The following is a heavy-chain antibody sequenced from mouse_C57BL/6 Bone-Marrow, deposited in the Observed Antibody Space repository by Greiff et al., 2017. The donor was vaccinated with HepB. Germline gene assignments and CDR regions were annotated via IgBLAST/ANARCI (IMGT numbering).Heavy chain of an antibody. CDR1: RYTFTDYN. CDR2: INPNNGGT. V-gene: IGHV1-22*01. CDR3: ALIYDGYWGYFDY. J-gene: IGHJ2*01. D-gene: IGHD2-3*01. Sequence: VQLKESGPELVKPGASVKMSCKASRYTFTDYNMHWVKQSHGKSLEWIGYINPNNGGTSYNQKFKGKATLTVNKSSSTAYMELRSLTSEDSAVYYCALIYDGYWGYFDYWGQGTTLTVSS.